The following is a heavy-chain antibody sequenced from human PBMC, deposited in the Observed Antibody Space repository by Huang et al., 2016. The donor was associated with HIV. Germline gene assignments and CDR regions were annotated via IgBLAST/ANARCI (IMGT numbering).Heavy chain of an antibody. J-gene: IGHJ6*02. CDR2: ISGRGGNT. V-gene: IGHV3-23*01. Sequence: EVQLLESGGGLVQPGGSLRLSCAASGFTFNSYAMSWFRQAPGKGLEWVSAISGRGGNTYYADSVKGRCTISRDNSKNTLCLQMSGLRAEDTAVYYCSRDDFWSGYSDYYGLDVWGQGTTVTVSS. CDR1: GFTFNSYA. CDR3: SRDDFWSGYSDYYGLDV. D-gene: IGHD3-3*01.